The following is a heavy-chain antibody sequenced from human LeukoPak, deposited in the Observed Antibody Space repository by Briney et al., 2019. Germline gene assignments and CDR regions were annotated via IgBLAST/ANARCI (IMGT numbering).Heavy chain of an antibody. Sequence: PSETLSLTCTVSGGSISSGSYYWSWIRQPAGKGLEWIGRIYTSGSTNYNPSLKSRVTISVDTSKSQFSLKLSSVTAADTAVYYCAREDIRINQMDYYYYMTSGAKGPRSPSP. J-gene: IGHJ6*03. CDR3: AREDIRINQMDYYYYMTS. D-gene: IGHD2-15*01. V-gene: IGHV4-61*02. CDR2: IYTSGST. CDR1: GGSISSGSYY.